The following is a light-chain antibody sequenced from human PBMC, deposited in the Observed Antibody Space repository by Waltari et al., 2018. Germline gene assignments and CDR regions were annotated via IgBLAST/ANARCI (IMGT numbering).Light chain of an antibody. Sequence: DIQMTQSPSSLSASVGDRVTITCRASQSISTYLNWYQQKPGKAPNLLIYDASSLQSGVPTRFSGRGSWTDFTLTISRLQPEGFGIYYWQQSYTTPRTFGQGTRVEIK. CDR1: QSISTY. V-gene: IGKV1-39*01. CDR2: DAS. CDR3: QQSYTTPRT. J-gene: IGKJ1*01.